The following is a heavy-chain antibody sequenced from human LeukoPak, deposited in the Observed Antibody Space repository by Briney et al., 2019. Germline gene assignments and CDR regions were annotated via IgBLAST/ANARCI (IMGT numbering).Heavy chain of an antibody. Sequence: GGSLRLSCTASGFTFSTYWMSWVRQAPGKGLEWVANINQDGSQKHYVDSVKGRFTISRDNAKNTLYLQMNSLRAEDTAVYYCARDPAGDSSSGIDYWGQGTLVTVS. CDR2: INQDGSQK. J-gene: IGHJ4*02. D-gene: IGHD6-6*01. CDR3: ARDPAGDSSSGIDY. CDR1: GFTFSTYW. V-gene: IGHV3-7*01.